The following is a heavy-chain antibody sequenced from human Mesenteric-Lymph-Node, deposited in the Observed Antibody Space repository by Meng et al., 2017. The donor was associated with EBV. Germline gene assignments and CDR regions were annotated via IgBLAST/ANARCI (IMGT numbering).Heavy chain of an antibody. CDR3: ARGPNYWYFDL. CDR2: INHSGST. Sequence: VRLQQWGSGLLNPSETLSLACAVDGGTFSGYYWSWIRQPPGKGLEWIGEINHSGSTNYNPSLKSRVTISVDTSKNQFSLKLSSVTAADTAVYYCARGPNYWYFDLWGRGTLVTVSS. CDR1: GGTFSGYY. V-gene: IGHV4-34*01. J-gene: IGHJ2*01.